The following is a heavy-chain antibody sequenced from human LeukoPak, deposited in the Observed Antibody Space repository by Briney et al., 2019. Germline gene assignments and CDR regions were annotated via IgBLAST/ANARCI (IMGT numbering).Heavy chain of an antibody. D-gene: IGHD3-22*01. CDR3: ARGRPDPQNSDYWDY. J-gene: IGHJ4*02. CDR2: IHYTGRT. Sequence: SETLSLTCTISRGSISTYYWSWIRQTPGTTLEWIGNIHYTGRTRYNPSLESRVTMSLDTPKDEFSLRLTSMTAADSAVYYCARGRPDPQNSDYWDYWGQGILVTVSS. CDR1: RGSISTYY. V-gene: IGHV4-59*13.